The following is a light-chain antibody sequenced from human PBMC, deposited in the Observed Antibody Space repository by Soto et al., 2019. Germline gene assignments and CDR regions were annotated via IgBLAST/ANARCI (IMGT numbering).Light chain of an antibody. J-gene: IGKJ1*01. V-gene: IGKV1-13*02. CDR3: PQFNSYPRT. CDR1: QGISSA. Sequence: AIQLTQSPSSLSASVGDRVTITCRASQGISSALAWYQQKPGKAPKLLIYDASSLESGVPSRFSGSGSGTDFTHTISSLQPEDFATYYCPQFNSYPRTFGQGTKVEIK. CDR2: DAS.